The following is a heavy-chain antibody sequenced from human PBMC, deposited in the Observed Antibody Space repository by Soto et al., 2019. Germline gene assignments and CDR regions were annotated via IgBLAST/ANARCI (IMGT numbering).Heavy chain of an antibody. V-gene: IGHV3-64D*08. CDR3: VKADSSGYRPYYYSMDV. Sequence: GGSLRLSCSASGFTFSAYTIHWVRQAPGKRLEYVSTISSDGGSTYYADSVKGRFTISRDNSKNTLYLQMSSLRTEDTAVYYCVKADSSGYRPYYYSMDVWGQGTTVTVS. CDR2: ISSDGGST. D-gene: IGHD3-22*01. CDR1: GFTFSAYT. J-gene: IGHJ6*02.